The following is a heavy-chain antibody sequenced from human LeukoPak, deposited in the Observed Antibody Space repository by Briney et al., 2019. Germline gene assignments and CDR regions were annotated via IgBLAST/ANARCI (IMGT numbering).Heavy chain of an antibody. D-gene: IGHD3-16*01. Sequence: GGSLRLSCAASGFTFSSHWMSWVRQAPGKGPEWVANIKQDGSEKYYVDSVRGRFTISRDNAKNSLYLQMNSLRAEDTAVYYCAREGLVYSFDYWGQGTLVTVSS. CDR2: IKQDGSEK. CDR1: GFTFSSHW. CDR3: AREGLVYSFDY. V-gene: IGHV3-7*01. J-gene: IGHJ4*02.